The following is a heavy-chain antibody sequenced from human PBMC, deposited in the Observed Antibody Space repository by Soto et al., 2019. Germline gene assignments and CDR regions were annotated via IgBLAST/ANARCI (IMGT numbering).Heavy chain of an antibody. CDR3: ARDVPTVTTGGPDY. CDR2: ISAYNGNT. J-gene: IGHJ4*02. CDR1: GYTFTSYG. D-gene: IGHD4-17*01. V-gene: IGHV1-18*01. Sequence: QVQLVQSGVEVEKPGASVKVSCKASGYTFTSYGVSWVRQAPGQGLEWMGWISAYNGNTNYAQKFQGRVTMTTDTSTSTDYMELRSLRSDDTAVYYCARDVPTVTTGGPDYGGQGTLVTVSS.